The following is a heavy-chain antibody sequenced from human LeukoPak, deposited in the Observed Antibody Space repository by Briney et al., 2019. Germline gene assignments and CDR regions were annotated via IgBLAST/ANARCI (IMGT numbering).Heavy chain of an antibody. CDR1: GFTFTTFG. Sequence: GGSLRLSCAASGFTFTTFGFHWVRQAPGKGLEWVAVIWYDGSKEYYADSVKGRFTISRDNSKNTVFLQMNSLRAEDTAIYYCAKGSLGRLYYFDYWGQGTLVTVSS. CDR2: IWYDGSKE. CDR3: AKGSLGRLYYFDY. V-gene: IGHV3-33*06. D-gene: IGHD7-27*01. J-gene: IGHJ4*02.